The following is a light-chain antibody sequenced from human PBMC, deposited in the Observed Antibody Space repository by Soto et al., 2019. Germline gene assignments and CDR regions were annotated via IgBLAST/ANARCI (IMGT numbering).Light chain of an antibody. V-gene: IGKV3-15*01. Sequence: EIVMTQSPATLPVSPGERATLSCRASQSVSSNLAWYQQKLGQAPRLLIYGASTRATGIPARFSGSGSGREFTLTISSLQSEDFAVYYCQQYNNWPPLTFGGGTKVEIK. CDR3: QQYNNWPPLT. CDR1: QSVSSN. J-gene: IGKJ4*01. CDR2: GAS.